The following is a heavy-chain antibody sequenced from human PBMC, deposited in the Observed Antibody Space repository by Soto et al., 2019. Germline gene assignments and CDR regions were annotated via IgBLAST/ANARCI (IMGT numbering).Heavy chain of an antibody. Sequence: SVKVSWKASGYTFTSYAMHWVRQAPGQRLEWMGGIIPIFGTANYAQKFQGRVTITADESTSTAYMELSSLRSEDTAAYYCASGYCSSTSCYPPEYYPYGMDVWGQGTTVTVSS. CDR3: ASGYCSSTSCYPPEYYPYGMDV. CDR1: GYTFTSYA. D-gene: IGHD2-2*03. CDR2: IIPIFGTA. V-gene: IGHV1-69*13. J-gene: IGHJ6*02.